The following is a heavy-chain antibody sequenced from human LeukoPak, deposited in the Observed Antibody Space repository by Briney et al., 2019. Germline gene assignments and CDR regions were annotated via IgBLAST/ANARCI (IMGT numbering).Heavy chain of an antibody. J-gene: IGHJ4*02. CDR3: ARVGSSGPFDY. V-gene: IGHV3-7*01. D-gene: IGHD6-19*01. CDR1: GFTFSSYW. Sequence: PGGSLRLSCAASGFTFSSYWMSWVRQAPGKGLEWVANIKLDGSEKYYVDSVKGRFTISRDNAKNSLYLQMNSLRSEDMAVYYCARVGSSGPFDYWGQGTLVTVSS. CDR2: IKLDGSEK.